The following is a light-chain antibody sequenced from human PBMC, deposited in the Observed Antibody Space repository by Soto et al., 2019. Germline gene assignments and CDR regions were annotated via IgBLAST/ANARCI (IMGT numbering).Light chain of an antibody. CDR2: GAS. V-gene: IGKV3-20*01. Sequence: EIVLTQSPGTLSLSPGERATLSCRASQSVSSSYLAWYQQKPGQGPRLLINGASSRATGIPDRFSGSGSGTDFTLTISRLEPEDFAVYYCQHYRSSPPTFGQGTKVEIK. CDR3: QHYRSSPPT. J-gene: IGKJ1*01. CDR1: QSVSSSY.